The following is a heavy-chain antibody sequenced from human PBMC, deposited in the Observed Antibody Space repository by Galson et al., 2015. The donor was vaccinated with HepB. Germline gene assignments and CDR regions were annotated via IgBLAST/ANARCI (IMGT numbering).Heavy chain of an antibody. J-gene: IGHJ3*01. CDR2: FIPVFGVA. CDR1: GGNFSNYA. V-gene: IGHV1-69*10. D-gene: IGHD5-18*01. Sequence: SVKVSCKASGGNFSNYAINWVRQAPGQGLQWMGGFIPVFGVANYGPMFHGRVTISADRSTSTTYLDITSLQLEDTAMYYCAKEGQDSPMDGDGFDVWGQGTLVVVSS. CDR3: AKEGQDSPMDGDGFDV.